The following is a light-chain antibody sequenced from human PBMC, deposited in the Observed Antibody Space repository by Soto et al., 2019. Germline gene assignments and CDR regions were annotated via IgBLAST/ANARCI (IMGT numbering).Light chain of an antibody. CDR2: GAS. J-gene: IGKJ1*01. CDR3: QQYDNWPWT. V-gene: IGKV3-15*01. Sequence: EIVMTQSPVTLSVSPGERSTLSFRASQSFSSDLAWYQQRRGQAPRLLIYGASTRATGTPARFSGSGSGTEFTLTISSLQSEDFAVYYCQQYDNWPWTFGQGTKVDIK. CDR1: QSFSSD.